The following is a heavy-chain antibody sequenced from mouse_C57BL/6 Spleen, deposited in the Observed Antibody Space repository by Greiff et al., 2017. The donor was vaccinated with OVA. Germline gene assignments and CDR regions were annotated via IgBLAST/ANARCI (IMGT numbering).Heavy chain of an antibody. CDR2: IDPENGDT. J-gene: IGHJ3*01. V-gene: IGHV14-4*01. CDR1: GFNIKDDY. CDR3: TGGLRAWFAY. Sequence: EVKLMESGAELVRPGASVKLSCTASGFNIKDDYMHWVKQRPEQGLEWIGWIDPENGDTEYASKFQGKATITADTSSNTAYLQLSSLTSEDTAVYYCTGGLRAWFAYWGQGTLVTVSA. D-gene: IGHD2-4*01.